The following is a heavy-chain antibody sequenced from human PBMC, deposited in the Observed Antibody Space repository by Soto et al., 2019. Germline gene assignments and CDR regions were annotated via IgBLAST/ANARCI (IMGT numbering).Heavy chain of an antibody. CDR2: IYYSGST. Sequence: SETLSLTCTVSGGSISSGDYYWSWIRQPPGKGLEWIGYIYYSGSTYYNPSLKSRVTISVDTSKNQFSLKLSSVTAADTAVYYCARGRGGDFWSDRYDYWSQGTLVTVSSGMDVWGQGTTVTVSS. J-gene: IGHJ6*02. V-gene: IGHV4-30-4*01. CDR1: GGSISSGDYY. D-gene: IGHD3-3*01. CDR3: ARGRGGDFWSDRYDYWSQGTLVTVSSGMDV.